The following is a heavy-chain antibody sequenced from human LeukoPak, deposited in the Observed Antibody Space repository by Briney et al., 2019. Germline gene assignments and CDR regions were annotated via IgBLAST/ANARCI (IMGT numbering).Heavy chain of an antibody. J-gene: IGHJ5*02. V-gene: IGHV1-69*05. CDR1: GGTFSSYA. D-gene: IGHD5-18*01. CDR2: IIPIFGTA. CDR3: SRWNFDTAMVNWFDP. Sequence: SVKVSCKASGGTFSSYAISWVRQAPGQGLEWMGGIIPIFGTANYAQKFQGRVTITTDESTSTAYMELSSLRSEDTAVYYCSRWNFDTAMVNWFDPWGQGTLVTVSS.